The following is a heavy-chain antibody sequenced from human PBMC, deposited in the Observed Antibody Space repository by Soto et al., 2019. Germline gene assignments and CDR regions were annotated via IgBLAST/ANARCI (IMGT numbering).Heavy chain of an antibody. CDR1: GYTFTSYA. D-gene: IGHD2-15*01. CDR2: INAGNGNT. Sequence: ASVTVACKASGYTFTSYAMHWVRQAPGQRLEWMGWINAGNGNTKYSQKFQGRVTITRDTSASTAYMELSSLRSEDTAVYYCARDGCSGGSCYFYYYYYGMDVWGQGTTVTVTS. J-gene: IGHJ6*02. V-gene: IGHV1-3*01. CDR3: ARDGCSGGSCYFYYYYYGMDV.